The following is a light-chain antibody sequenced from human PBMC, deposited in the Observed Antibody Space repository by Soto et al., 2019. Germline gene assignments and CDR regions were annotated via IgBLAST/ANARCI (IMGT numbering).Light chain of an antibody. CDR2: GAS. Sequence: VVLTQSPATLSLSPGEPATLSCRASRDVYINALAWYQQKPGRTPTLLIYGASTRATGIPDRFSATGSGTEFSLTICSLEPEDFAVYYCQQYGASPFTFGPGTRVEI. CDR3: QQYGASPFT. V-gene: IGKV3-20*01. CDR1: RDVYINA. J-gene: IGKJ3*01.